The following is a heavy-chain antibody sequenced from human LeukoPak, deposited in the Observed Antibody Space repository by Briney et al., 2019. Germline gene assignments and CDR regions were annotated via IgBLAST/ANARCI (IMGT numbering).Heavy chain of an antibody. CDR1: GYTFTSYG. J-gene: IGHJ4*02. Sequence: GASVKVSCKASGYTFTSYGINWVRQAPGQRLEWMGWISVYNGNTNYAQKLQGRVIMTTDTSTSTAYMELRSLRSDDTAVYYCARDVEWFGELSLPDYWGQGTLVTVSS. CDR2: ISVYNGNT. D-gene: IGHD3-10*01. V-gene: IGHV1-18*01. CDR3: ARDVEWFGELSLPDY.